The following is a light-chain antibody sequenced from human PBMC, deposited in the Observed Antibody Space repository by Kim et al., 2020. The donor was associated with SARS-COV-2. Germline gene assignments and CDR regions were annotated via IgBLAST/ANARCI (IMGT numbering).Light chain of an antibody. CDR3: AAWDDRLSGYV. Sequence: GQRVTISCSGSSSNIGSNSVYWYQQRPGTAPKLLIYDNYQRPSGVPDRFSGSKSGTSASLAISGLRSEDEADYYCAAWDDRLSGYVFGTGTKVTVL. CDR1: SSNIGSNS. CDR2: DNY. V-gene: IGLV1-47*02. J-gene: IGLJ1*01.